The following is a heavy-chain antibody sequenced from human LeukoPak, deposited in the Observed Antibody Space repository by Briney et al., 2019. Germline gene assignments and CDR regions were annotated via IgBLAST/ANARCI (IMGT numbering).Heavy chain of an antibody. CDR1: GLTFAIYA. CDR3: ARDLVGGWDDSSGYYYGYFDY. D-gene: IGHD3-22*01. J-gene: IGHJ4*02. V-gene: IGHV3-30-3*01. Sequence: GGSLRLSCAASGLTFAIYAMHWVRQAPGKGLEWVAVISYDGNNKYYADSVKGRFTISRDNSKNTLYLQMNSLRAEDTAVYYCARDLVGGWDDSSGYYYGYFDYWGQGTLVTVSS. CDR2: ISYDGNNK.